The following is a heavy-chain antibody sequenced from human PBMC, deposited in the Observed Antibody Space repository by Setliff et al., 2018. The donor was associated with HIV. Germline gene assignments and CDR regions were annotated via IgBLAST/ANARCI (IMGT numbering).Heavy chain of an antibody. D-gene: IGHD3-10*01. CDR2: ISISTSCST. J-gene: IGHJ5*02. Sequence: PSETLSLTCTVSGDSISTDYWTWIRQPAGKGLEWIGRISISTSCSTNYNPSLQSRVSISIDTSRNQFPLKLSSVTAADTAVYYCARRIDNSGSLPAKNWFDTWGQGRLVTVSS. CDR3: ARRIDNSGSLPAKNWFDT. CDR1: GDSISTDY. V-gene: IGHV4-4*07.